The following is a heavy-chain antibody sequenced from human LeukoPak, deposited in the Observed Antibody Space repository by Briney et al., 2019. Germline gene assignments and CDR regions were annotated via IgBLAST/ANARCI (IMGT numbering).Heavy chain of an antibody. D-gene: IGHD4-17*01. Sequence: SETLSLTCTVSGGSVSDYYWSWIRQSAGKGLEWIGRIYSTGTTNYNPSLTSRVTMSVDTSTKQFSLRLNSATAADTAIDYCSRARYGDNGQDAFDFWGQGTMVTVSS. CDR2: IYSTGTT. CDR1: GGSVSDYY. V-gene: IGHV4-4*07. CDR3: SRARYGDNGQDAFDF. J-gene: IGHJ3*01.